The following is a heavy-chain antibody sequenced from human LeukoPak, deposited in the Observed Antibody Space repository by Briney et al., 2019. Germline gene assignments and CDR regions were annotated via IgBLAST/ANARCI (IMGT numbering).Heavy chain of an antibody. D-gene: IGHD6-13*01. CDR3: ARGPFSSSWSEFDY. Sequence: GGSLRLSCAASGFTFSSYSMTWVRQAPGKGLEWVSCISGDSRYIYYADSLKGRSTISRDNAQNSLYLHMNNLRAEDTAVYYCARGPFSSSWSEFDYWGQGTLVTVSS. CDR2: ISGDSRYI. V-gene: IGHV3-21*06. CDR1: GFTFSSYS. J-gene: IGHJ4*02.